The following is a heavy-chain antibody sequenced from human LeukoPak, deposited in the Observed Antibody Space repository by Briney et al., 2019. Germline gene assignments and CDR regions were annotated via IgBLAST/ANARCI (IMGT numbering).Heavy chain of an antibody. J-gene: IGHJ3*02. CDR3: ARNSRGFKQGNAFDI. D-gene: IGHD3-22*01. CDR1: GFTFSSDA. V-gene: IGHV3-23*01. CDR2: INGGAYST. Sequence: GGSLRLSCAASGFTFSSDAMTWVRQAPGKGLGWISAINGGAYSTSYADSVKGRFTISRDNSKNTLYLQMNSLRAEDTAVYYCARNSRGFKQGNAFDIWAKGTLVPVSS.